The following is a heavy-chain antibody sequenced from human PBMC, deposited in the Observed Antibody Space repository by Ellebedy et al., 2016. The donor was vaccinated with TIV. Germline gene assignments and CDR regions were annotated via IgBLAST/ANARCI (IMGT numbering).Heavy chain of an antibody. CDR1: GGTFSGYC. CDR3: ARVHRRPPAAHRLRPGYHFDS. Sequence: MPSETLSLTCAVYGGTFSGYCWSWIRQSPGTGLEWIGDICDIGSTKYNPSLKSRVTISMDPSKNQFSLKLTSLTAADTAMYFCARVHRRPPAAHRLRPGYHFDSWGQGILVTVSS. V-gene: IGHV4-34*01. J-gene: IGHJ4*02. CDR2: ICDIGST. D-gene: IGHD5/OR15-5a*01.